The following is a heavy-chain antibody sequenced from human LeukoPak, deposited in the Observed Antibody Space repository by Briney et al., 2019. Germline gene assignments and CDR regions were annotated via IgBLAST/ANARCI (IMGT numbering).Heavy chain of an antibody. V-gene: IGHV3-30-3*01. J-gene: IGHJ4*02. CDR2: ISYDGSNK. CDR3: AREEITGVVVTAIRY. Sequence: GASLRLSCAASGFTFSSYAMHWVRQAPGKGLEWVAVISYDGSNKYYADSVKGRFTISRDNSKNTLYLQMNSLRAEDTAVYYCAREEITGVVVTAIRYWGQGTLVT. CDR1: GFTFSSYA. D-gene: IGHD2-21*02.